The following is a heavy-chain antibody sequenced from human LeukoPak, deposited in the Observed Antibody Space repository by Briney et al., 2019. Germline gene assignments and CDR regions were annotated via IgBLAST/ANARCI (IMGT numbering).Heavy chain of an antibody. D-gene: IGHD3-22*01. Sequence: PGRSLRLSCAASGFTFSSYGMHWVRQAPGKGLEWVAVIWYDGSNKYYADSVKGRFTISRDNSKSTLYLQMNSLRAEDTAAYYCARDRHYYDSSGYYPYWGQGTLVTVSS. CDR3: ARDRHYYDSSGYYPY. CDR1: GFTFSSYG. V-gene: IGHV3-33*01. CDR2: IWYDGSNK. J-gene: IGHJ4*02.